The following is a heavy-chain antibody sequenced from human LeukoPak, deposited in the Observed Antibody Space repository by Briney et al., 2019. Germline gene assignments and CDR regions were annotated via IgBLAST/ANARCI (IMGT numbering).Heavy chain of an antibody. CDR1: GFTFSSYW. V-gene: IGHV3-74*01. CDR3: AKDYGEYPGVRDY. CDR2: INSDGSGT. Sequence: SGGSLRLSCAASGFTFSSYWMHWVRQAPGKGLVWVSRINSDGSGTSYADSVKGRFTISRDNSKNTLYLQMNSLRAEDTAVYYCAKDYGEYPGVRDYWGQGTLVTVSS. D-gene: IGHD4-17*01. J-gene: IGHJ4*02.